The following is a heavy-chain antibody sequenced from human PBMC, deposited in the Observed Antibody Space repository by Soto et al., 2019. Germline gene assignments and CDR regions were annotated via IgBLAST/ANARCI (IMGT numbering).Heavy chain of an antibody. Sequence: QVQLVQSGTEVKKPGASVKVSCKASGYTFSNFGLSWVRQAPGQGLEWMGWISPSNGQTIYAQNFHGIVTMTTDISTATAHLELRSLISDDTAVYYSARVLMIFGVATLGSYFAYSGQGTRVTVSA. CDR1: GYTFSNFG. J-gene: IGHJ4*02. V-gene: IGHV1-18*01. CDR3: ARVLMIFGVATLGSYFAY. CDR2: ISPSNGQT. D-gene: IGHD3-3*01.